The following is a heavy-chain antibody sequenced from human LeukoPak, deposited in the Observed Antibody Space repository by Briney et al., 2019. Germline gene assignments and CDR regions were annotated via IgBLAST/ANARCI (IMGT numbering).Heavy chain of an antibody. V-gene: IGHV3-74*01. J-gene: IGHJ4*02. CDR3: ARDRPCSASDCTPGDDFDF. Sequence: GGSLRLSCVASGFTFSGSWMHWVRQAPGKGLVWVSRINPNGRITDYADSVKGRFTISRDNARNTVLLQMNGLRAEDTAVYYCARDRPCSASDCTPGDDFDFWGQGALVTVSS. D-gene: IGHD2-15*01. CDR1: GFTFSGSW. CDR2: INPNGRIT.